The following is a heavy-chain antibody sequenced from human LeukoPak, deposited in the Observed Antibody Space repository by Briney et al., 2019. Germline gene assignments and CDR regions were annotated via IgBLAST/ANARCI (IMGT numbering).Heavy chain of an antibody. CDR1: GFTFSSYS. CDR3: ARLSGGGV. J-gene: IGHJ4*02. CDR2: ISYSTYV. Sequence: GGSLRLSCATSGFTFSSYSMDWVRQAPGKGLEWVSSISYSTYVYYADSVKGRFTISRDNTKNSLYLQMNSLRVEDTAVYYCARLSGGGVWGQGTLVTVSS. D-gene: IGHD3-16*01. V-gene: IGHV3-21*01.